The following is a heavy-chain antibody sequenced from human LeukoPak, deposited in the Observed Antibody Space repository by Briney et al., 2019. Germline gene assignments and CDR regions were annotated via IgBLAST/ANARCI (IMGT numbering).Heavy chain of an antibody. Sequence: TGGSLRLSCAASGFTFNKYAMSWVRQAPGKGLEWVSGISDNGAGRYCADSVRGRFTISRDSSKNTLYLQMNSLRAEDTAVYYCAKEPGSGSYRSWSWGQGTLVTVSS. D-gene: IGHD1-26*01. J-gene: IGHJ4*02. CDR1: GFTFNKYA. V-gene: IGHV3-23*01. CDR2: ISDNGAGR. CDR3: AKEPGSGSYRSWS.